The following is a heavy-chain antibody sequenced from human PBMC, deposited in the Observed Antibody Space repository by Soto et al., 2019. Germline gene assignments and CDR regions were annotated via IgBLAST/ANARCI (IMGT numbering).Heavy chain of an antibody. J-gene: IGHJ4*02. CDR2: ISRRDSIK. CDR3: ARESEDLTSNFDY. V-gene: IGHV3-21*06. CDR1: GFTFSTYA. Sequence: SLRLSCAASGFTFSTYAMYWVRQPPGKGLEWVSTISRRDSIKHYGDSMKGRFTISRDNAKNSLYLEMNSLRAEDTAVYYCARESEDLTSNFDYWGQGTLVTVSS.